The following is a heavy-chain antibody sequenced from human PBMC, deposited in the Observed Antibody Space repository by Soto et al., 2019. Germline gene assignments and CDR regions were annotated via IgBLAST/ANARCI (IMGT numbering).Heavy chain of an antibody. J-gene: IGHJ4*02. CDR1: DFILSDAW. Sequence: EVQLEESGGGLIKPGESLTLSCAASDFILSDAWMKWVRQAPGKGLEWVGRIKSKAHGGTTDYAAPLKGRFTILRDDSKNTLYLQMNSLQTEDPAMYYCASYRDSSGRRRSDYWGQGALVTVSS. CDR3: ASYRDSSGRRRSDY. CDR2: IKSKAHGGTT. V-gene: IGHV3-15*07. D-gene: IGHD3-22*01.